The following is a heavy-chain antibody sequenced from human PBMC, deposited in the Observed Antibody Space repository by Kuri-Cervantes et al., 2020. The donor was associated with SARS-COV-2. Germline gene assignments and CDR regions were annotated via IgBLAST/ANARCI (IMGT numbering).Heavy chain of an antibody. CDR1: GYTFTGYY. CDR3: AEEGSDMTTVTPGAFDI. J-gene: IGHJ3*02. CDR2: INPNSGGT. V-gene: IGHV1-2*02. Sequence: ASAKVSCKASGYTFTGYYMHWVRQAPGQGLEWMGWINPNSGGTNYAQKFQGRVTITTDESTSTAYMELSSLRSEDTAVYYCAEEGSDMTTVTPGAFDIWGQGTMVTVSS. D-gene: IGHD4-17*01.